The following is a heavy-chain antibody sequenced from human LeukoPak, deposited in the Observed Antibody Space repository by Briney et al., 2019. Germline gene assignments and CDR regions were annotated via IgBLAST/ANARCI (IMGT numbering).Heavy chain of an antibody. CDR2: IYYSGST. CDR1: GGSISSYY. Sequence: SETLSLTCTVSGGSISSYYWSWIREPPGKGLEWIGYIYYSGSTNYNPSLKSRVTISVDTSKNQFSLKLSSVTAADTAVYYCASAYGGNWDNWFDPWGQGTLVTVSS. V-gene: IGHV4-59*08. CDR3: ASAYGGNWDNWFDP. J-gene: IGHJ5*02. D-gene: IGHD4-23*01.